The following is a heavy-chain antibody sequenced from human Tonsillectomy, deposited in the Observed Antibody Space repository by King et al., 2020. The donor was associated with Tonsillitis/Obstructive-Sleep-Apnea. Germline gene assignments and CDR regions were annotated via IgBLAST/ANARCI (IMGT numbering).Heavy chain of an antibody. D-gene: IGHD2-21*01. CDR1: GFTFSSYS. CDR2: ISSSSSYI. V-gene: IGHV3-21*01. CDR3: ARGAHIVVVLAIEGNWYFDL. Sequence: QLVQSGGGLVKPGGSLRLSCAASGFTFSSYSMNWVRQAPGKGLEWVSSISSSSSYIYYADSVKGRFTISRDNAKNSLYLQMNSLRAEDTAVYYCARGAHIVVVLAIEGNWYFDLWGRGTLVTVSS. J-gene: IGHJ2*01.